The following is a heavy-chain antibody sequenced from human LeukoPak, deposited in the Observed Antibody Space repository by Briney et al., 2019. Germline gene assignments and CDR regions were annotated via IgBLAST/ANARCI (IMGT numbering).Heavy chain of an antibody. CDR2: IRYDGSNK. Sequence: GGSLRLSCAASGFTFSNYGMHWVRQAPGKGLEWVAFIRYDGSNKYYADSVKGRFTISRDNSKNTLYLQMSSLRAEDTAVYYCAKVSSDSSSWYGNWYFDLWGRGTLVTVSS. J-gene: IGHJ2*01. CDR1: GFTFSNYG. V-gene: IGHV3-30*02. CDR3: AKVSSDSSSWYGNWYFDL. D-gene: IGHD6-13*01.